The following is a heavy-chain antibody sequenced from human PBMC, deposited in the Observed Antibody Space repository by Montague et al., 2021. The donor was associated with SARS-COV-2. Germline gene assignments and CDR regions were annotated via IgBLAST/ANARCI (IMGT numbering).Heavy chain of an antibody. J-gene: IGHJ4*02. Sequence: SRRLSWAASGFRFSSRGMSWVRQVPGKGLEWVATVEQDGSESHYVDSVKGRFTISRDNAKSSAYLQMGSLRVEDTAVYFCARDHYGSEDYWGQGILVTVSS. V-gene: IGHV3-7*01. D-gene: IGHD3-10*01. CDR2: VEQDGSES. CDR3: ARDHYGSEDY. CDR1: GFRFSSRG.